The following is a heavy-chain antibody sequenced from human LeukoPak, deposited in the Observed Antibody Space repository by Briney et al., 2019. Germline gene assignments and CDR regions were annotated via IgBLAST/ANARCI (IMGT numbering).Heavy chain of an antibody. Sequence: GASVKVSCKASGGTFSSYAISWVRQAPGQGLEWMGGIIPIFGTANYAQKFQGRVTITADESTSTAYMELSSLRSEDTAVYYCARGVDAYDSSGYYWFDYWGQGTLVTVSS. V-gene: IGHV1-69*13. D-gene: IGHD3-22*01. J-gene: IGHJ4*02. CDR2: IIPIFGTA. CDR3: ARGVDAYDSSGYYWFDY. CDR1: GGTFSSYA.